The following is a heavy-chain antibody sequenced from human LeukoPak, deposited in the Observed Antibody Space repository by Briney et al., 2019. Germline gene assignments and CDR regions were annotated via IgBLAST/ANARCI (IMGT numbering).Heavy chain of an antibody. CDR1: GYTFTGYY. CDR3: AGAQYSSSWYYFDY. CDR2: INPNSGGT. J-gene: IGHJ4*02. Sequence: ASVKVSCKASGYTFTGYYMHWVRQAPGQGLEWMGRINPNSGGTNYAQKFQGRVTMTRDTSISTAYMELSRLRSDDTAVYYRAGAQYSSSWYYFDYWGQGTLVTVSS. V-gene: IGHV1-2*06. D-gene: IGHD6-13*01.